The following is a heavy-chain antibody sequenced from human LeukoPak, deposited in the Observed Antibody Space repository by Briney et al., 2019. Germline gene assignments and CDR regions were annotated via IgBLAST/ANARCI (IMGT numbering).Heavy chain of an antibody. CDR1: GFTFTTYS. CDR2: ISTRDTFI. V-gene: IGHV3-21*01. D-gene: IGHD1-1*01. CDR3: ARWKPRSDALDV. J-gene: IGHJ3*01. Sequence: PGGSLRLSCEASGFTFTTYSMTWVRQTPGEGLEWVSSISTRDTFINYADSVKGRFTISRDNAKNSLFLQMTSLRAEDTAMYYCARWKPRSDALDVWGKGTMVMVSS.